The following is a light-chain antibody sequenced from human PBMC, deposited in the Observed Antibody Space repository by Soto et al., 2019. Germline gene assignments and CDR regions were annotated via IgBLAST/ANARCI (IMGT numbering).Light chain of an antibody. V-gene: IGKV1-39*01. Sequence: DIQMTQSPSSLSASVGDRVTITCRASQNIRSYLNWYQQKPGKAPQLLIYATSSLQTGVPSRFSASGSGTDFSLVISDLQPEESATYYWQPGYRSRWTAGRGTKVEI. J-gene: IGKJ1*01. CDR2: ATS. CDR1: QNIRSY. CDR3: QPGYRSRWT.